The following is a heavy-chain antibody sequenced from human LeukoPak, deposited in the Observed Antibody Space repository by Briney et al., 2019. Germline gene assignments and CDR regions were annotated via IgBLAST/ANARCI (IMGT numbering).Heavy chain of an antibody. CDR2: IIPIFGTA. CDR3: ATLEDYGGGGFFDY. CDR1: GGTFSSYA. D-gene: IGHD4-17*01. Sequence: GSSVNVSCKASGGTFSSYAISWVRQAPGQGLEWMGGIIPIFGTANYAQKFQGRVTITADKSTSTAYMELSSLGSEDTAVYYCATLEDYGGGGFFDYWGQGTLVTVSS. V-gene: IGHV1-69*06. J-gene: IGHJ4*02.